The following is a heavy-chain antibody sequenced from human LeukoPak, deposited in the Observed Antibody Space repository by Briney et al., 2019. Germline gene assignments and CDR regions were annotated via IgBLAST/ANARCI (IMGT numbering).Heavy chain of an antibody. CDR1: GFTFSSYW. Sequence: GGSLRLSCAASGFTFSSYWMHWLRHAPGKGLVWVSRINSDGSSITYADSVKGRFTISRDNAKNTLYLQMNSLRVEDTAVYYCAGEGRVSGYDFDCWGQGTLVTVSS. V-gene: IGHV3-74*03. CDR3: AGEGRVSGYDFDC. D-gene: IGHD5-12*01. J-gene: IGHJ4*02. CDR2: INSDGSSI.